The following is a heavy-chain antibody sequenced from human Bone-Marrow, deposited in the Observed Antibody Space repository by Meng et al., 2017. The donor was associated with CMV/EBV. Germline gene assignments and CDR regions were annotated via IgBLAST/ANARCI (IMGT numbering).Heavy chain of an antibody. V-gene: IGHV1-8*02. Sequence: ASVKVSCKASGYTFTSYYMHWVRQATGQGLEWMGWMNPNSGNTGYAQKFQGRVTMTRNTSISTAYMELSSLRSEDTAVYYCARGGYSSGWYLARGPYGMDVWGRGTTVTVSS. CDR3: ARGGYSSGWYLARGPYGMDV. CDR2: MNPNSGNT. D-gene: IGHD6-19*01. J-gene: IGHJ6*02. CDR1: GYTFTSYY.